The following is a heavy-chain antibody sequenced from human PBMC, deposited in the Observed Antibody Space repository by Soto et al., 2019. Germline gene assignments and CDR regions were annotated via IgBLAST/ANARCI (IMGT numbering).Heavy chain of an antibody. J-gene: IGHJ3*02. CDR3: TSMNHRDAFQI. CDR2: IKNNADGETT. Sequence: EEYLVESGGGLVNRGGSLRLSCAASLSNFNIAWLRWIRQAPGKGLEWVGRIKNNADGETTDNAAPVKDRFIISRYDSRSTRKLQIHSLKIEDTAIYYCTSMNHRDAFQIWGQETMVTVSS. V-gene: IGHV3-15*01. CDR1: LSNFNIAW.